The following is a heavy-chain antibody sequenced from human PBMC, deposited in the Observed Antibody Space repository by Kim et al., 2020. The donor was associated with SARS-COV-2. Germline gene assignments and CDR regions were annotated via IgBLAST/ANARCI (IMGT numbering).Heavy chain of an antibody. CDR2: INPNSGGT. V-gene: IGHV1-2*06. J-gene: IGHJ4*02. CDR3: SLGASGNTGSYNY. D-gene: IGHD1-26*01. Sequence: ASVKVSCKASGDSFSGNYIHWVRQAPGQRLEWMGRINPNSGGTNYEQKFQDRITMTRDTSITTAYMELSSLRSDDTAVYYCSLGASGNTGSYNYWGQGT. CDR1: GDSFSGNY.